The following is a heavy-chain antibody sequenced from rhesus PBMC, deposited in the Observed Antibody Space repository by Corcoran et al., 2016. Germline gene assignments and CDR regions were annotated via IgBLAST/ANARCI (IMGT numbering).Heavy chain of an antibody. CDR3: AKAGVATDFDY. D-gene: IGHD1-44*01. CDR2: TYGRRGPT. CDR1: GASIGDNY. Sequence: QVQLQESGPGLVKPSETLPLTCAVSGASIGDNYWSWIRLAPGRGLVWIGRTYGRRGPTDYTPSFNSRVAISIDTSNNQLSLRLKSVTAADTAVYYCAKAGVATDFDYWGQGVLVTVSS. J-gene: IGHJ4*01. V-gene: IGHV4S2*01.